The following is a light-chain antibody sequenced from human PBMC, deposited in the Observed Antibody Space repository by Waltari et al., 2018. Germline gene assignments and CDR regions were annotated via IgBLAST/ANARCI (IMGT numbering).Light chain of an antibody. J-gene: IGLJ1*01. CDR1: SNNVGNQG. Sequence: QAGLTQPPSVSKGLRQTATPTCTGNSNNVGNQGAAWLQQHQGHPPKLLSYRNDNRPSGISERFSASRSGNTASLTITGLQPEDEADYYCSAWDSSLSVYVFGTGTKVTVL. CDR2: RND. V-gene: IGLV10-54*04. CDR3: SAWDSSLSVYV.